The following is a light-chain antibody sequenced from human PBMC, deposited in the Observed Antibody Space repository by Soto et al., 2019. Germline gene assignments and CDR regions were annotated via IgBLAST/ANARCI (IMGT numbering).Light chain of an antibody. Sequence: ESVLTQSPGTLSLSPGERATLSCRASQSVSSNYLAWYQQKPGQAPRLLIYGASTRATGIPDRFSGSRSGTEFTLTISSLRPDDFATYYCQQYNDYSAWTFGQGTKVDIK. CDR2: GAS. V-gene: IGKV3-20*01. CDR3: QQYNDYSAWT. CDR1: QSVSSNY. J-gene: IGKJ1*01.